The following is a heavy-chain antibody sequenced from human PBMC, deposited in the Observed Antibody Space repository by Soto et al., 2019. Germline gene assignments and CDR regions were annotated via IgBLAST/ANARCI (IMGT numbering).Heavy chain of an antibody. V-gene: IGHV3-23*01. D-gene: IGHD1-1*01. J-gene: IGHJ6*02. CDR2: ISGSGGST. CDR1: GFTFSSYA. Sequence: PGVSLRVSCAASGFTFSSYAMSWVRQAPGKGLEWVSAISGSGGSTYYADSVKGRFTISRDNSKNTLYLQMNSLRAEDTAVYYCAKVEYTYYYYGMDVWGRGTTVTVSS. CDR3: AKVEYTYYYYGMDV.